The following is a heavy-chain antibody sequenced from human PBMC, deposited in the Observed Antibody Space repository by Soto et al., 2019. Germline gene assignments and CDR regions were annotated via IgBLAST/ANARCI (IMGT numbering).Heavy chain of an antibody. CDR3: AREQTRHTHFAFDI. D-gene: IGHD2-2*02. Sequence: RASVKVSCKASGYTFTSYGISWVRQAPGQGLEWMGWISAYNGNTNYAQKLQGRVTMTTDTSTSTAYMELRSLRSDDTAVYYCAREQTRHTHFAFDIWGQGTMVTVSS. CDR1: GYTFTSYG. V-gene: IGHV1-18*01. CDR2: ISAYNGNT. J-gene: IGHJ3*02.